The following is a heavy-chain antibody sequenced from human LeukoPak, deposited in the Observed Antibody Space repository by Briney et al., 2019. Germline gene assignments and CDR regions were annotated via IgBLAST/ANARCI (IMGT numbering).Heavy chain of an antibody. D-gene: IGHD3-22*01. Sequence: GASVKVSCKASGYTFTSYYMHWVRQPPGQGLEWMGIINPSGGSTSYAQKFQGRVTMTRDTSTSTVYMELSRLRSEDTAVYYCARSDSSGYYFEPVDYWGQGTLVTVSS. CDR2: INPSGGST. J-gene: IGHJ4*02. CDR1: GYTFTSYY. CDR3: ARSDSSGYYFEPVDY. V-gene: IGHV1-46*01.